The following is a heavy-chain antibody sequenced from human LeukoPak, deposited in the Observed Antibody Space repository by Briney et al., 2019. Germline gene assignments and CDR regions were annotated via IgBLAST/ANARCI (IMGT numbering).Heavy chain of an antibody. CDR1: GYSISGGYY. J-gene: IGHJ6*03. CDR2: IYYSGST. Sequence: SETLSLTCTVSGYSISGGYYWGWIRQPPGKGLEWIGSIYYSGSTYYNPSLKSRVTISVDTSKNQFSLKLSSVTAADTAVYYCARDVVVVTAIFPYYYYYMDVWGKGTTVTISS. D-gene: IGHD2-21*02. CDR3: ARDVVVVTAIFPYYYYYMDV. V-gene: IGHV4-38-2*02.